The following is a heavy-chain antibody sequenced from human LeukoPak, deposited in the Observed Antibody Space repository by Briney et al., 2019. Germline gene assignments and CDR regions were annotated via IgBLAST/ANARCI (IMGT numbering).Heavy chain of an antibody. Sequence: SVKVSCKASGGTFSSYAISWVRQAPGQGLEWMGRIIPILGIANYAQKFQGRVTITADKSTSTAYMELSSLRSEDTAVYYCARVDYGSGSYTYWGQGTLVTVSS. J-gene: IGHJ4*02. CDR1: GGTFSSYA. CDR2: IIPILGIA. D-gene: IGHD3-10*01. V-gene: IGHV1-69*04. CDR3: ARVDYGSGSYTY.